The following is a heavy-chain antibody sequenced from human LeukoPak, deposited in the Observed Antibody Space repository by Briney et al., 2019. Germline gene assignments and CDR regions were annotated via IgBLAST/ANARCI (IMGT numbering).Heavy chain of an antibody. CDR2: INHSGST. CDR3: ARGNSYYDFWSGYYTGKANWFDP. V-gene: IGHV4-34*01. J-gene: IGHJ5*02. D-gene: IGHD3-3*01. CDR1: GGSFSGYY. Sequence: SETLSLTCAVYGGSFSGYYWSWIRQPPGKGLEWIGEINHSGSTNYNPSLKSRVTISVDTSKNQFSLKLSSVTAADTAVYYCARGNSYYDFWSGYYTGKANWFDPWGQGTLVTVSS.